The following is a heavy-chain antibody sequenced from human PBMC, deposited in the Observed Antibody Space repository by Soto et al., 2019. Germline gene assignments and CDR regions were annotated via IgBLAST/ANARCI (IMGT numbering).Heavy chain of an antibody. CDR3: AKDHGDYYMEPQEPQIDY. D-gene: IGHD4-17*01. CDR1: GFTFSSYG. J-gene: IGHJ4*02. V-gene: IGHV3-30*18. Sequence: QVQLVESGGGVVQPGRSLRLSCAASGFTFSSYGMHWVRQAPGKGLEWVAVISYDGSNKYYADSVKGRFTISRDNSKNTLYLQMNSLRAEDTAVYYCAKDHGDYYMEPQEPQIDYWGQGTLVTVSS. CDR2: ISYDGSNK.